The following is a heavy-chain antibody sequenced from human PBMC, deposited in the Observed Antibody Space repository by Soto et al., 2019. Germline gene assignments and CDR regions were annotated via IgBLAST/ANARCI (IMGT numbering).Heavy chain of an antibody. CDR2: MYHSGST. Sequence: SETLSLTCAVSGGSISRGGCSWSWIRQPPGKGLEWIGYMYHSGSTYYNPSLKSRVTISIDRSKNQFSLKLSSVTAADTAVYYCARLPDYWGQGILVTASS. J-gene: IGHJ4*02. CDR1: GGSISRGGCS. V-gene: IGHV4-30-2*01. CDR3: ARLPDY. D-gene: IGHD2-2*01.